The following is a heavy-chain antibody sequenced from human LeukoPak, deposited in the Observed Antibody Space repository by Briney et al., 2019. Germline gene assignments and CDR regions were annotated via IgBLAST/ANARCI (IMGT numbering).Heavy chain of an antibody. CDR2: INHSGST. Sequence: SETLSPTCPVNGGSFSGYYWSWIRQPPGKGLDWIGEINHSGSTNYNPSLKSRVTISVDTSKNQFSLKLSSVTAADTAVYYCASQYSSSSYWFDPWGQGTLVTVSS. V-gene: IGHV4-34*01. D-gene: IGHD6-6*01. CDR1: GGSFSGYY. J-gene: IGHJ5*02. CDR3: ASQYSSSSYWFDP.